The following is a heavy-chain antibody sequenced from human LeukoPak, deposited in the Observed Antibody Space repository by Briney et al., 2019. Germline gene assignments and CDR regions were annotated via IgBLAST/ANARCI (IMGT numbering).Heavy chain of an antibody. CDR2: ISSSSSYI. Sequence: GGSLRLSCAASGFTFSSYSMNWVRQAPGKGLEWVSSISSSSSYIYYADSVKGRFTISRDNAKNSLYLQMNSLRAEDTAVYYCASVGYSSDWYNAFDIWGQGTMVTVSS. CDR1: GFTFSSYS. CDR3: ASVGYSSDWYNAFDI. V-gene: IGHV3-21*01. D-gene: IGHD6-19*01. J-gene: IGHJ3*02.